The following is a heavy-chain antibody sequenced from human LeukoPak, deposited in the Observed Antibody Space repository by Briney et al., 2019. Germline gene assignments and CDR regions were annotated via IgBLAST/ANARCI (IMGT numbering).Heavy chain of an antibody. J-gene: IGHJ4*02. D-gene: IGHD3-22*01. Sequence: GASVKVSCKASGYTFTSYGISWVRQAPGQGLKWMGWISAYNGNTNYAQKLQGRVTMTTDTSTSTAYMELRSLRSDDTAVYYCARDRTYYYDSSGYYPDYWGQGTLVTVSS. CDR3: ARDRTYYYDSSGYYPDY. V-gene: IGHV1-18*01. CDR2: ISAYNGNT. CDR1: GYTFTSYG.